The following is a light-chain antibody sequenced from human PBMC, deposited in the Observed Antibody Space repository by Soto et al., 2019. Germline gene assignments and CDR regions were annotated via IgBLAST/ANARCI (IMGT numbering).Light chain of an antibody. J-gene: IGLJ3*02. CDR1: SSDVGGYNY. CDR3: SSYTSSSTLWV. CDR2: DVS. V-gene: IGLV2-14*01. Sequence: QSALTQPASVSGSPGQSITISCTGTSSDVGGYNYVSWYQQHPGKAPKLMIYDVSNRPSGVSNRFSGSKSGNTGSLTISGLQAEDEADYCCSSYTSSSTLWVFGGGTKLTVL.